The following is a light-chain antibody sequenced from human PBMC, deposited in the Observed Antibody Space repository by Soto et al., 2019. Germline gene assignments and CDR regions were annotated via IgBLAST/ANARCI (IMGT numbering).Light chain of an antibody. V-gene: IGKV3-15*01. J-gene: IGKJ2*01. CDR1: QNLSRN. CDR2: GAS. Sequence: EVVMTQSPATLSVSPGERATLSCRASQNLSRNLAWYQQQPGQAPRLLIYGASTRATGIPARFSGSGSGTDFTLTISSLQSEDFAVYYCQHCDNWPHTFGQGTKLEI. CDR3: QHCDNWPHT.